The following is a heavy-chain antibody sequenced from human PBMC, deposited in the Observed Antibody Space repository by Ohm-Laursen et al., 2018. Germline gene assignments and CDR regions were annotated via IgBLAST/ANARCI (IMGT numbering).Heavy chain of an antibody. V-gene: IGHV3-33*01. CDR2: IWYDGTNK. Sequence: SLRLSCAASTLTFSNCGMHWVRQAPGKGLEWVADIWYDGTNKKYGDSVKGRFTISRDNSKNALYLQMNSLNTEDTAVYYCTTRIGGSYYVFHFWGRGTLVTVSS. J-gene: IGHJ4*02. D-gene: IGHD1-26*01. CDR3: TTRIGGSYYVFHF. CDR1: TLTFSNCG.